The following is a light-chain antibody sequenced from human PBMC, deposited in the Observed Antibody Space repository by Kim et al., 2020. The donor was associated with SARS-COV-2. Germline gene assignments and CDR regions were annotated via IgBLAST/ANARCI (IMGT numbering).Light chain of an antibody. Sequence: LTQPHSVSESPGKTVTISCTRSSGSIASNYVQWYQQRPGSAPTTVIYEDNQRPSGVPDRFSGSIDSSSNSASLTISGLKTEDEADYYCQSYNRSNVV. J-gene: IGLJ2*01. CDR3: QSYNRSNVV. CDR2: EDN. V-gene: IGLV6-57*04. CDR1: SGSIASNY.